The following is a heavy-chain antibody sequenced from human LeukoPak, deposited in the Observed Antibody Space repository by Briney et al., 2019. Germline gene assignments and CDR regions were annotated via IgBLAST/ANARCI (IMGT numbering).Heavy chain of an antibody. CDR1: GFGLSVLS. D-gene: IGHD3-10*01. J-gene: IGHJ4*02. CDR2: IRPETGEP. V-gene: IGHV1-24*01. CDR3: STDSGRSYFYFDF. Sequence: ASVKVSCKISGFGLSVLSIHWMRQAPGKGLEWVGGIRPETGEPIFAQKFGGRVTITEDTFTDTGYLELRGLTSEDTAVYYCSTDSGRSYFYFDFWGQGTLVTVSS.